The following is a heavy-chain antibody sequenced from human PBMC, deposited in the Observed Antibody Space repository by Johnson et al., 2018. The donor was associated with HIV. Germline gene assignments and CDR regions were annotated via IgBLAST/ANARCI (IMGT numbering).Heavy chain of an antibody. V-gene: IGHV3-30*04. Sequence: QMQLVESGGGVVQPGRSLRLSCAASGFTFSSYAMHWVRQAPGKGLEWVAVISYDGSNKYYADSVKGRFTISRDNAKNSLYLQMNSLRTEDTAVYYCARPEWELDGFDIWGQGTMVTVSS. D-gene: IGHD1-26*01. CDR1: GFTFSSYA. CDR2: ISYDGSNK. J-gene: IGHJ3*02. CDR3: ARPEWELDGFDI.